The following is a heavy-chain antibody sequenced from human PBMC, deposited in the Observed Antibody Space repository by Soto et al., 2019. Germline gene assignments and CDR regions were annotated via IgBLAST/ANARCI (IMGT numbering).Heavy chain of an antibody. CDR2: IYYTGST. CDR1: GGSISTADYY. J-gene: IGHJ4*02. Sequence: PSETLSLTCNVSGGSISTADYYWSWIRQPPGEGLEWIGYIYYTGSTYYNPSLKSRVAISVDTSKSQFSLRLSSVTAADTAFYYCARVSASGKYGFDSWGQGTLVTVSS. V-gene: IGHV4-30-4*01. D-gene: IGHD3-10*01. CDR3: ARVSASGKYGFDS.